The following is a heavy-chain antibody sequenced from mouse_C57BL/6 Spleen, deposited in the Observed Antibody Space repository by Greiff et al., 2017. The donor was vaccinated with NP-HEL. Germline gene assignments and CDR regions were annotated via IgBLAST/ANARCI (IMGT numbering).Heavy chain of an antibody. V-gene: IGHV6-3*01. J-gene: IGHJ2*01. CDR2: IRLKSDNYAT. D-gene: IGHD4-1*01. CDR3: TVNWVHFDY. CDR1: GFTFSNYW. Sequence: EVKLQESGGGLVQPGGSMKLSCVASGFTFSNYWMNWVRQSPEKGLEWVAQIRLKSDNYATHYAESVKGRFTISRDDSKSSVYLQMNNLRAEDTGIYYCTVNWVHFDYWGQGTTLTVSS.